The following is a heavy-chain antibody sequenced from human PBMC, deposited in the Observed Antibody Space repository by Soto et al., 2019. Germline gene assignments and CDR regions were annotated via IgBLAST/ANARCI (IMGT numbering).Heavy chain of an antibody. J-gene: IGHJ4*02. D-gene: IGHD5-18*01. CDR2: INPNDGST. CDR1: DYFFTGYN. V-gene: IGHV1-46*01. Sequence: AAVKVSCKAYDYFFTGYNMHWVRQAPGHGLEWMGRINPNDGSTSYARKFQGRVTMTRDTSTSTVYMELSSLRSEDPAVYYCARDRGYSYDSDYWGQGTLVTVSS. CDR3: ARDRGYSYDSDY.